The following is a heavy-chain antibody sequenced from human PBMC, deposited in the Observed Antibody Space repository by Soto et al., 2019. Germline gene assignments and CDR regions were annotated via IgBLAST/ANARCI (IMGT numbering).Heavy chain of an antibody. D-gene: IGHD2-15*01. J-gene: IGHJ5*02. CDR2: ISGSGGST. CDR1: GFTFSSYA. CDR3: AKRAPPVVVAATLIWFDP. V-gene: IGHV3-23*01. Sequence: PGGSLRLSCAASGFTFSSYAMSWVRQAPGKGLEWVSAISGSGGSTYYADSVKGRFTISRDNSKNTLYLQMNSLRAEDTAVYYCAKRAPPVVVAATLIWFDPWGQGTLVTVSS.